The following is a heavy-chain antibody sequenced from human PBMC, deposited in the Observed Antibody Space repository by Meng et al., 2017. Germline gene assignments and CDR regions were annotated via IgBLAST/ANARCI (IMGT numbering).Heavy chain of an antibody. CDR2: INEFGST. D-gene: IGHD5-12*01. Sequence: VQLQQWGAGLLRPSETLSLPCAVYGGSFSGYYWNWIRQPPGKGLEWIGEINEFGSTNYNPSLKSRVTILVDTSKNQFSLKLRSVTAADMAVYYCARQRGPDFWGQGSLVTVSS. V-gene: IGHV4-34*01. CDR3: ARQRGPDF. CDR1: GGSFSGYY. J-gene: IGHJ4*02.